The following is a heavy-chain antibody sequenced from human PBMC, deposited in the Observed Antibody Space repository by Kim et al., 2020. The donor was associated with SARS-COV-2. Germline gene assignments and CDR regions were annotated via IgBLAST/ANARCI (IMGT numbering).Heavy chain of an antibody. D-gene: IGHD6-13*01. J-gene: IGHJ1*01. V-gene: IGHV3-23*01. CDR3: AKAGTSSWYEGEYFHH. Sequence: SVRGRFTVSRDNSKNTLYLQVNSLRAEDTAIYYCAKAGTSSWYEGEYFHHWGQGTLVTVSS.